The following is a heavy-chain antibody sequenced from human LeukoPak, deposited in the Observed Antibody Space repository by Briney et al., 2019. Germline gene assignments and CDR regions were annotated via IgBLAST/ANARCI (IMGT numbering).Heavy chain of an antibody. Sequence: SETLPLTCAVYGGSFSGYYWSWIRQRPGKELEWIGEINHSGSTNYNPSLKSRVTISVDTSKNQFSLKLSSVTAADTAVYYCARRGGYSYGYVVDYWGQGTLVTVSS. D-gene: IGHD5-18*01. J-gene: IGHJ4*02. CDR3: ARRGGYSYGYVVDY. V-gene: IGHV4-34*01. CDR2: INHSGST. CDR1: GGSFSGYY.